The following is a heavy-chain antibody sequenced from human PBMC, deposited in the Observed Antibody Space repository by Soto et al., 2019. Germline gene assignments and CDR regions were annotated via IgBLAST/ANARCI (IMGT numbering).Heavy chain of an antibody. CDR3: ARDRVRFLEWLDGMDV. CDR2: IWYDGSNK. V-gene: IGHV3-33*01. J-gene: IGHJ6*02. Sequence: GGSLRLSCAASGFTFSSYGMHWVRQAPGKGLEWVAVIWYDGSNKYYADSVKGRFTISRDNSKNTLYLQMNSLRAEDTAVYYCARDRVRFLEWLDGMDVWGQGTTVTVSS. CDR1: GFTFSSYG. D-gene: IGHD3-3*01.